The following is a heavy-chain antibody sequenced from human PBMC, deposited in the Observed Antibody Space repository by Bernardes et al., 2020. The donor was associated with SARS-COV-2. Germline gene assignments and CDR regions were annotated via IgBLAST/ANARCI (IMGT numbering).Heavy chain of an antibody. CDR3: ARHDYYGSGKLDV. CDR1: GYTFTDSF. J-gene: IGHJ6*02. Sequence: ASVKVSCKASGYTFTDSFLYWVRQAPGQGLEWMGWINPRNGGTNYVQKFQGRVTVTRDTSIGTVYMELIRLRSEDTAVYYCARHDYYGSGKLDVWGQGTTVIVSS. D-gene: IGHD3-10*01. CDR2: INPRNGGT. V-gene: IGHV1-2*02.